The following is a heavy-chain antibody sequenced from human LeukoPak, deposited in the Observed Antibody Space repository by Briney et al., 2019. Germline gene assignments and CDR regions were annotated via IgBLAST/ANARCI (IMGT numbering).Heavy chain of an antibody. CDR1: GDSVSSNSAA. Sequence: SQTLSLTCAISGDSVSSNSAAWNWIRQSPSRGLEWLGRTYYRSKWYNDYAVSVNSRMTINPDTSKNQFSLQPRSVTPEDTAMYYCAREAEQQLVRAWFDPWGQGTLVTVSS. V-gene: IGHV6-1*01. CDR3: AREAEQQLVRAWFDP. J-gene: IGHJ5*02. D-gene: IGHD6-13*01. CDR2: TYYRSKWYN.